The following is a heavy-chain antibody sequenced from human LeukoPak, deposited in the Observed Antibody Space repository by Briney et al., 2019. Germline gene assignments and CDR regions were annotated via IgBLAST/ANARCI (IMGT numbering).Heavy chain of an antibody. CDR1: GYTFTNYA. D-gene: IGHD2-2*02. CDR2: ISAYNGNT. J-gene: IGHJ5*02. Sequence: ASVKVSCKASGYTFTNYAMNWVRQAPGQGLEWMGWISAYNGNTNYAQKLQGRVTMTTDTSTSTAYMELRSLRSDDTAVYYCARDRCSSTSCYIRWFDPWGQGTLVTVSS. CDR3: ARDRCSSTSCYIRWFDP. V-gene: IGHV1-18*01.